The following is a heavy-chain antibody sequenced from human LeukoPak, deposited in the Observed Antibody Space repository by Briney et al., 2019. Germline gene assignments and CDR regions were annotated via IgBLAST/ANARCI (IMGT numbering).Heavy chain of an antibody. D-gene: IGHD6-13*01. CDR3: ARHSSSWTDAFFDY. Sequence: SETLSLTCTVSGGSISSFYWSWIRQPPGKGLEWIGFIYYSGSTNYNPSLKSRVTISVDTSKNQFSLKLSSVTAADTAVYYCARHSSSWTDAFFDYWGQGTLVTVSS. CDR1: GGSISSFY. V-gene: IGHV4-59*01. CDR2: IYYSGST. J-gene: IGHJ4*02.